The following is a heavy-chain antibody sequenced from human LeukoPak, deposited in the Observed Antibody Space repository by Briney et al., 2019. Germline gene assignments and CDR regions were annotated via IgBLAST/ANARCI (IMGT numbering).Heavy chain of an antibody. J-gene: IGHJ4*02. CDR1: GGSISSGSYY. CDR2: IYTSGST. D-gene: IGHD3-3*01. Sequence: SETLSLTCTVSGGSISSGSYYWSWIRQPAGKGLEWIGRIYTSGSTNYNPSLKSRVTISVDTSKNQFSLKLSSVTAADTAVYYCARAGWSGYLGAIDYWGQGTLVTLSS. V-gene: IGHV4-61*02. CDR3: ARAGWSGYLGAIDY.